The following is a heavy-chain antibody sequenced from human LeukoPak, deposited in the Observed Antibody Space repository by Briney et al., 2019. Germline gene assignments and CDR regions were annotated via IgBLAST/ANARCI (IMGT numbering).Heavy chain of an antibody. Sequence: GGSLRLSCAVSGLTFSGYTMNWVRQAPGKGLEWVSAISSSSSSIDYPDPARARHTMSRDNANHSLYLQMNSLRAEDTAVYYCAREPTPRYCSGGSCYTHYGMDVWGQGTTVTLSS. CDR1: GLTFSGYT. J-gene: IGHJ6*02. D-gene: IGHD2-15*01. CDR3: AREPTPRYCSGGSCYTHYGMDV. V-gene: IGHV3-21*01. CDR2: ISSSSSSI.